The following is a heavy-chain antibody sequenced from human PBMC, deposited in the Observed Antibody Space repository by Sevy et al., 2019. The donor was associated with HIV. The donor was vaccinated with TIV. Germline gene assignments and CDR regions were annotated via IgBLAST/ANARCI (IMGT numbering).Heavy chain of an antibody. Sequence: SETLSLTCTVSGGSISSYYWSWIRQPPGKGLEWIGYIYYSGSTNYNPSLKSRVTISVDTSKNQFSLKLSSVTAADTAVYYCARHNKHYDFWSDLNWLDPWGQGTLVTVSS. CDR2: IYYSGST. J-gene: IGHJ5*02. CDR3: ARHNKHYDFWSDLNWLDP. D-gene: IGHD3-3*01. V-gene: IGHV4-59*08. CDR1: GGSISSYY.